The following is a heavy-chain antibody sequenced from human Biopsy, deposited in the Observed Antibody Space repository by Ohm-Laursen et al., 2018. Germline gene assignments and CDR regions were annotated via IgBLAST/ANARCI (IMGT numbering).Heavy chain of an antibody. CDR2: IIAVSGLV. CDR3: ATPFQYYDSWGGYPPFDH. Sequence: SVKASCKASGGTFSNYAISWVRQAPGEGLEWMGGIIAVSGLVNYAPKFQGRVSITADKSTTTAYMELSNLKSEDAAVYYCATPFQYYDSWGGYPPFDHWGQGTLVTVSS. D-gene: IGHD3-3*01. J-gene: IGHJ4*02. V-gene: IGHV1-69*10. CDR1: GGTFSNYA.